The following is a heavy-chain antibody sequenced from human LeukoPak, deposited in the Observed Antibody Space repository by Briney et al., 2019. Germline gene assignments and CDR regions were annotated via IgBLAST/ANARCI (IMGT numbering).Heavy chain of an antibody. J-gene: IGHJ3*02. Sequence: PGGSLRLSCAASGFTFSSYWMHWVRQAPGKGLVWVSPINSDGSSTSYADSVKGRFTISRDNAKNTLYLQINSLRAEDTAVYYCARGRAVVPAARKPHDAFDIWGQGTMVTVSS. V-gene: IGHV3-74*01. CDR3: ARGRAVVPAARKPHDAFDI. CDR2: INSDGSST. D-gene: IGHD2-2*01. CDR1: GFTFSSYW.